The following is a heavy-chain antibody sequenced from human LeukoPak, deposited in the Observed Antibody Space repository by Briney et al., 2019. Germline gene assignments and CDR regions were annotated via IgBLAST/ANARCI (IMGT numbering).Heavy chain of an antibody. Sequence: GGSLRLSCAASGFTFSSYGIHWVRQAPGRGLERVAVISFAGSDKFYAGSVKGRFTISRDNSKNTLYLQMNSLRTEDTSVYYCAKADLPAEYYYYGMDVWGQGTTVTVSS. CDR3: AKADLPAEYYYYGMDV. D-gene: IGHD2-2*01. CDR1: GFTFSSYG. V-gene: IGHV3-30*18. J-gene: IGHJ6*02. CDR2: ISFAGSDK.